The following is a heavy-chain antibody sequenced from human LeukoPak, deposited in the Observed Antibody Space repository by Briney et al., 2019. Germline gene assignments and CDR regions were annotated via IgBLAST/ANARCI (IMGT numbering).Heavy chain of an antibody. CDR3: VRDGRGRTPYDC. CDR2: ISPDGRNI. D-gene: IGHD2-15*01. CDR1: GFSLSDYW. J-gene: IGHJ4*02. Sequence: GGSLRLPCAASGFSLSDYWMNWVRQVPGKGPVWVSHISPDGRNIAYADSVKGRFTISRDSAKNTLYLQMNSLRVEDTAIYYCVRDGRGRTPYDCWGQGTLVTVSS. V-gene: IGHV3-74*01.